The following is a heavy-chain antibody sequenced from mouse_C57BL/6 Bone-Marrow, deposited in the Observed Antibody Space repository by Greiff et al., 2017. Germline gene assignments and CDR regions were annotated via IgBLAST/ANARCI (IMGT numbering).Heavy chain of an antibody. J-gene: IGHJ3*01. D-gene: IGHD2-4*01. CDR1: GFTFSSYG. Sequence: EVLLVESGGDLVKPGGSLKLSCAASGFTFSSYGMSWVRQTPDKRLEWVATISSGGSYTYYPDSVKGRFTISRDNAKNTLYLQMSSLKSEDTAMYYCERQGDYDGFPWFGYWGQGTLVTVSA. CDR2: ISSGGSYT. V-gene: IGHV5-6*01. CDR3: ERQGDYDGFPWFGY.